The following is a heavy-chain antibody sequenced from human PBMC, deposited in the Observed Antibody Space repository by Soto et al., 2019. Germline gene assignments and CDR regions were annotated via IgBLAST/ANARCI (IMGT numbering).Heavy chain of an antibody. CDR3: AKGMSYYDSSRYHRPDAALDI. Sequence: PGGSLRLSCAASGFTFSSYAMSWVRQAPGKGLEWVSAISGSGGSTYYADSVKGRFTISRDNSKNTLYLQMNSLRAEDTAVYYYAKGMSYYDSSRYHRPDAALDIWGQGTMVTVSS. V-gene: IGHV3-23*01. CDR1: GFTFSSYA. D-gene: IGHD3-22*01. J-gene: IGHJ3*02. CDR2: ISGSGGST.